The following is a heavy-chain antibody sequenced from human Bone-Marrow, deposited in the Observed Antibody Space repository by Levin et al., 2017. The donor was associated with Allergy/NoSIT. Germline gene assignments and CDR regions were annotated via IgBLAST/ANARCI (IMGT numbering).Heavy chain of an antibody. D-gene: IGHD2-21*02. Sequence: QAGGSLRLSCAASGFTFSSFAMSWVRQAPGKGLEWVSAISANGLYKYDADSVKGRFGISRDNSKNTLFLHMNSLRVEDTAVYYCAKDGSDCCTRYDKWGQGALVTVSS. V-gene: IGHV3-23*01. CDR1: GFTFSSFA. CDR2: ISANGLYK. CDR3: AKDGSDCCTRYDK. J-gene: IGHJ4*02.